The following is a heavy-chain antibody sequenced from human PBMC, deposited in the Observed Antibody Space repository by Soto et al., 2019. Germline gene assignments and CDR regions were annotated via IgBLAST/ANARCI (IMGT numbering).Heavy chain of an antibody. CDR2: VIPILDVT. CDR1: GGTFRTYG. V-gene: IGHV1-69*04. Sequence: QVHLVQSGAEVRKPGSSVKVSCQVSGGTFRTYGIIWVRQAPGQGLEWMGRVIPILDVTDYAQKFQGRVTITADRSTNTAYMELSSLRSEDTAVYYCARGTXXXGSESNFDIWGQGTVVTVSS. CDR3: ARGTXXXGSESNFDI. D-gene: IGHD2-2*03. J-gene: IGHJ3*02.